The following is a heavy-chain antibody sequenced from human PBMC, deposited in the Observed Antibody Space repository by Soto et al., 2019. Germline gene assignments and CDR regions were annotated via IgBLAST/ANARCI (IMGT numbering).Heavy chain of an antibody. V-gene: IGHV3-21*01. CDR2: ISSSSSYI. J-gene: IGHJ6*02. CDR3: ARDPTSHYDFWSGYYATGGGYYGMDV. D-gene: IGHD3-3*01. CDR1: GFTFSSYS. Sequence: GGSLRLSCAASGFTFSSYSMNWVRQAPGKGLEWVSSISSSSSYIYYADSVKGRFTISRDNAKNSLYLQMNSLRADGTAVYYCARDPTSHYDFWSGYYATGGGYYGMDVWGQGTTVTVSS.